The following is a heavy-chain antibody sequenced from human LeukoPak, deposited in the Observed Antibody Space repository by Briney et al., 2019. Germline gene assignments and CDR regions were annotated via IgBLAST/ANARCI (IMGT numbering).Heavy chain of an antibody. CDR1: GFTFSSYW. J-gene: IGHJ6*02. D-gene: IGHD3-3*01. CDR3: ARAVTTNYDFWSGPSYYYGMDV. Sequence: GGSLRLSCAASGFTFSSYWMSWVRQAPGKGLEWVANIKQDGSEKYYVDSVKGRFTISRDNAKNSLYLQMNSLRAEDTAVYYCARAVTTNYDFWSGPSYYYGMDVWGQGTTVTVSS. V-gene: IGHV3-7*01. CDR2: IKQDGSEK.